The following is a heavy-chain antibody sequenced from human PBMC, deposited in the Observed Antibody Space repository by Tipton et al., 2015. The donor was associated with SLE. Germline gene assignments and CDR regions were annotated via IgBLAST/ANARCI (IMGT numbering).Heavy chain of an antibody. V-gene: IGHV4-59*11. CDR1: GGSINSHY. CDR3: ARAPYTSTWYGGPFDF. CDR2: IYYSGST. D-gene: IGHD6-13*01. J-gene: IGHJ4*02. Sequence: TLSLTCTVSGGSINSHYWSWVRQPPGKGLEWIGYIYYSGSTNYNPSLKSRVTISVDTSKNQLSLKLSSVTAADTAVYYCARAPYTSTWYGGPFDFWGQGTLVTVSS.